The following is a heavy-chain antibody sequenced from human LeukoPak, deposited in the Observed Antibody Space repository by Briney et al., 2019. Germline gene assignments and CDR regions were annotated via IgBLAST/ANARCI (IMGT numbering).Heavy chain of an antibody. V-gene: IGHV4-34*01. CDR3: ARHLDYYDSSGYAFDI. CDR2: IYYSGST. CDR1: GGSFSGYY. J-gene: IGHJ3*02. Sequence: SETLSLTCAVYGGSFSGYYWSWIRQPPGKGLEWIGSIYYSGSTYYNPSLKSRVTISVDTSKNQFSLKLSSVTAADTAVYYCARHLDYYDSSGYAFDIWGQGTMVTVSS. D-gene: IGHD3-22*01.